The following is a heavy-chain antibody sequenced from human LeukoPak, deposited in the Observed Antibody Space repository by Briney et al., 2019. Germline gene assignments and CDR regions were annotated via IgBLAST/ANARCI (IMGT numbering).Heavy chain of an antibody. V-gene: IGHV3-30*02. Sequence: GGSLRLSCAASGFTFSSYGMHWVRQAPGKGLEWVAFIRYDGSNKYYADSVKGRFTISRDNSKNTLYLQMNSLRVEDTAVYYCAKGSSSSRPYYFDYWGQGTLLTVSS. CDR3: AKGSSSSRPYYFDY. D-gene: IGHD6-6*01. J-gene: IGHJ4*02. CDR1: GFTFSSYG. CDR2: IRYDGSNK.